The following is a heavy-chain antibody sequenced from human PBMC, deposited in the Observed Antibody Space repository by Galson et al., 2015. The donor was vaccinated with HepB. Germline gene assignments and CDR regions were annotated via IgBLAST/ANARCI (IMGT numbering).Heavy chain of an antibody. D-gene: IGHD5-18*01. Sequence: SVKVSCKASGYTFTGYYMHWVRQAPGQGLEWMGRINPNSGGTNYAQKFQGRVTMTRDTSISTAYMELSRLRSDDTAVYYCARDSPDTAKAFDIWGQGTMVTVSS. CDR3: ARDSPDTAKAFDI. J-gene: IGHJ3*02. CDR1: GYTFTGYY. CDR2: INPNSGGT. V-gene: IGHV1-2*06.